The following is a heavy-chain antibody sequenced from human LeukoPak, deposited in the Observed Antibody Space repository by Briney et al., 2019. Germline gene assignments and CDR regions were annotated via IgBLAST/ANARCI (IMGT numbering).Heavy chain of an antibody. V-gene: IGHV3-23*01. J-gene: IGHJ4*02. D-gene: IGHD3-22*01. CDR3: ANFVGLYSRGCPCYYDF. Sequence: PGGSLRLSCAASGFTFSSYPMSWVRQAPGKGLEWVSAISDTGGSTYYADSVKGRFTISRDNSKNTIYLQMNSLRAEDTALYYCANFVGLYSRGCPCYYDFWGQGSLLTVSS. CDR2: ISDTGGST. CDR1: GFTFSSYP.